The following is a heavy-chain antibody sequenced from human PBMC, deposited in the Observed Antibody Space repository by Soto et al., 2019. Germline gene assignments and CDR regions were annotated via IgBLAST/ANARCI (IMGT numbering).Heavy chain of an antibody. J-gene: IGHJ6*04. V-gene: IGHV4-31*03. CDR2: IYYSGST. CDR3: ARGTLYYSSGLMDV. CDR1: GGSISSGGYY. D-gene: IGHD3-10*01. Sequence: SETLSLTCTVSGGSISSGGYYWSWIRQHPGKGLEWIGYIYYSGSTYYNPSLKSRVTISVDTSKNQFSLKLSSVTAADTAVYYCARGTLYYSSGLMDVWGKGTTVTVSS.